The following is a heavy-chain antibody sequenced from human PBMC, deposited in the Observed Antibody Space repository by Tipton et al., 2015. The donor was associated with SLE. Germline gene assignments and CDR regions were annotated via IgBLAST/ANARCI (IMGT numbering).Heavy chain of an antibody. CDR3: ARENSSGYFDY. CDR1: GGPISSHY. D-gene: IGHD6-25*01. CDR2: IYYSGST. V-gene: IGHV4-59*11. J-gene: IGHJ4*02. Sequence: TLSLTCTVSGGPISSHYWSWIRQPPGKGLEWIGYIYYSGSTNYSPSLKSRVTISVDTSKNQFSLKLSSVTAADTAVYYCARENSSGYFDYWGQGTLVTVSS.